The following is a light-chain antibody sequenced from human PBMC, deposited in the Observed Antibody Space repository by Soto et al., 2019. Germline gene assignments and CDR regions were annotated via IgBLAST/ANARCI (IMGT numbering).Light chain of an antibody. V-gene: IGLV2-14*01. CDR2: DVN. CDR3: TSYASGSSHVV. J-gene: IGLJ2*01. CDR1: SSDIGGYDY. Sequence: QSALTKPASVSWAPGQSITLSCTGTSSDIGGYDYVSWYQRHPGKAPKLIIYDVNNRPSGVSNRFSGSKSGNTASLTISWLQAEDKADYYCTSYASGSSHVVFGGGTKLTVL.